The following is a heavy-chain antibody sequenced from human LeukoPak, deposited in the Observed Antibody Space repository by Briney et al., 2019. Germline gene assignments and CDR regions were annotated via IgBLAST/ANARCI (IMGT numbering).Heavy chain of an antibody. CDR1: GFTFSSHG. CDR2: ISYDRSIK. Sequence: GGSLRLSCVASGFTFSSHGMHWVRQAPGKGLEWVSVISYDRSIKFYTDSVKGRFTISRDDSKNTLYLQMDSLRAEDTAVYYCARDLAVDTPMVKYCFDPRGQGTLVTVSS. CDR3: ARDLAVDTPMVKYCFDP. J-gene: IGHJ5*02. D-gene: IGHD5-18*01. V-gene: IGHV3-30*03.